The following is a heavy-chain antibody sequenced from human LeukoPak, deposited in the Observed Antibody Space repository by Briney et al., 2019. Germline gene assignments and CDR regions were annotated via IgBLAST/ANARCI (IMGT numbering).Heavy chain of an antibody. Sequence: GGSLRLSCAAFGFTFYEFDMHWVRQTPGKGLEWVSLISWDGVSTYYADFVKGRFTISRDNIKNSLYLQMNSLRPEDTALYYCAKDVRLPTSLGYLPAGGDFDNWGQGTLVTVSS. D-gene: IGHD3-10*01. CDR2: ISWDGVST. CDR3: AKDVRLPTSLGYLPAGGDFDN. CDR1: GFTFYEFD. J-gene: IGHJ4*02. V-gene: IGHV3-43D*03.